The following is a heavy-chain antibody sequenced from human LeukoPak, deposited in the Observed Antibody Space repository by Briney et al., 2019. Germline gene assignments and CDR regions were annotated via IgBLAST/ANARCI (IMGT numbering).Heavy chain of an antibody. CDR2: IDWNDNK. D-gene: IGHD4-17*01. CDR3: ARSEMTTVTTGAFDI. Sequence: QTLTLTCTFSGFSLSTHKIRVSGFRQPPGKALEWLARIDWNDNKLYSTSLETRLTISMDTSKNQVVLTMTNMDPVDTATYYCARSEMTTVTTGAFDIWGQGTVVTVSS. J-gene: IGHJ3*02. CDR1: GFSLSTHKIR. V-gene: IGHV2-70*04.